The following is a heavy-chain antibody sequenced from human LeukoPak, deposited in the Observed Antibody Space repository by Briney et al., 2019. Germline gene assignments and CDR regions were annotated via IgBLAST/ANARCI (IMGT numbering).Heavy chain of an antibody. D-gene: IGHD2-2*01. Sequence: ASVKVSCKASGYTFTSYGISWVRQAPGQGLEWMGWISAYNGNTNYAQKLQGRVTMTTDTSTSTAYMELRSLRSEDTAVYYCARGPVVPAAMFSFDYWGQGTLVTVSS. CDR3: ARGPVVPAAMFSFDY. CDR2: ISAYNGNT. CDR1: GYTFTSYG. V-gene: IGHV1-18*01. J-gene: IGHJ4*02.